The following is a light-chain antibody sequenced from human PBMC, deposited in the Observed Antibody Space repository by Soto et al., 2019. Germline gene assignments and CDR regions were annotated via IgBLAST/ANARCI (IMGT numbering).Light chain of an antibody. Sequence: MNMAQSASSLTASVGDRVTITCQATQDIRKYLNWYQQKPGKAPKLLIYDASSLETGVPSRFSGSGSGTDFTFTISSLQPEDFATYYCQQYDNLPLIFGQGTRLEIK. CDR2: DAS. CDR1: QDIRKY. V-gene: IGKV1-33*01. CDR3: QQYDNLPLI. J-gene: IGKJ5*01.